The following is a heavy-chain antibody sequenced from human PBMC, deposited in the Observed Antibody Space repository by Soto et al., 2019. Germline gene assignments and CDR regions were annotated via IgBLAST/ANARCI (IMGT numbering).Heavy chain of an antibody. CDR3: ARDREAGYNFYYGMDV. V-gene: IGHV4-4*07. CDR1: GADINTYS. D-gene: IGHD6-19*01. J-gene: IGHJ6*02. Sequence: ASETLSLTCSVSGADINTYSWTWIRQPAGKGLEWIGRIYTSASINYNPSLKGRVTLSVDTSTNQVSLRLASVTAADTAIYYCARDREAGYNFYYGMDVWGQGTTVTVSS. CDR2: IYTSASI.